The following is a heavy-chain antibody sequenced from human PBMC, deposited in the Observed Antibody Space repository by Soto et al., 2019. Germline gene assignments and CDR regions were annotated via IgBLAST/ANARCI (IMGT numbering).Heavy chain of an antibody. CDR2: INPNSGGT. Sequence: VCVEVSCKASHSTIAGYCRYCPQHALGQGLEWMGWINPNSGGTNYAQKFQGRVTMTRDTSISTAYMELSRLRSDDTAVEYCASTRGSEEENWFDPWGQGTLVIVS. CDR1: HSTIAGYC. D-gene: IGHD2-21*01. CDR3: ASTRGSEEENWFDP. V-gene: IGHV1-2*02. J-gene: IGHJ5*02.